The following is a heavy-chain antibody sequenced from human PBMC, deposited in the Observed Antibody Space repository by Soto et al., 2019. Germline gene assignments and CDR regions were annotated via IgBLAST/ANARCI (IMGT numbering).Heavy chain of an antibody. CDR1: GGTFSSYA. V-gene: IGHV1-69*01. D-gene: IGHD4-4*01. J-gene: IGHJ6*02. CDR2: IIPIFGTA. CDR3: ARDYGAAYSNAGYYYNGMDV. Sequence: QVQLVQSGAEVKKPGSSVKVSCKASGGTFSSYAISWVRQAPGQGLEWMGGIIPIFGTANYAQKFQGRVTITADESTSTAYMELSSLRSEDTAVYYCARDYGAAYSNAGYYYNGMDVWGQGTTVTVSS.